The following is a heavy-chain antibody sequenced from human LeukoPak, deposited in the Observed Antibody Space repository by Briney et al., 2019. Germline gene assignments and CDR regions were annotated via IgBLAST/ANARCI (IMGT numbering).Heavy chain of an antibody. CDR2: IYYSGST. D-gene: IGHD2-21*02. J-gene: IGHJ2*01. Sequence: KPSETLSLTCTVSGGSISHYYWSWLRQPPGKELEWIGYIYYSGSTNYNPSLRSRVSISLDTSKNQFSLQLGSVTAADTAVYYCARGGDCGGDCYSFWYFDLWGRGTLVTFSS. CDR3: ARGGDCGGDCYSFWYFDL. V-gene: IGHV4-59*01. CDR1: GGSISHYY.